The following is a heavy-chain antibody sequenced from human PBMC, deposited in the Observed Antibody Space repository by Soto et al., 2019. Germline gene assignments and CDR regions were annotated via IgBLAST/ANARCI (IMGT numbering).Heavy chain of an antibody. CDR3: AGGPPNWGFDF. J-gene: IGHJ4*02. CDR2: MSPKSGDT. Sequence: QVQLVQSGAEVKKPGASVKVSCKASGYTFTSNDINWVRQATGQGFEWMGWMSPKSGDTGYAQKFQGXATWTXXTSISTAYMELSSLRSEDTAVYYCAGGPPNWGFDFWGQGTLVTVPS. CDR1: GYTFTSND. D-gene: IGHD7-27*01. V-gene: IGHV1-8*01.